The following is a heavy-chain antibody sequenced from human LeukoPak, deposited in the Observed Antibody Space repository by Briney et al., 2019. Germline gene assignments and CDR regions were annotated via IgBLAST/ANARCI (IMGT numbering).Heavy chain of an antibody. Sequence: SQTLSLTCAISGDSVSNNIATWNWIRQSPSRGLEWLGRTYYRSKWYNDYAVSVKSRITVNPDTSKNQFSLQLKSVTPEDTAMYYCVREGWHTVPAYSYYGLDVWGQGTTVTVFS. CDR3: VREGWHTVPAYSYYGLDV. J-gene: IGHJ6*02. D-gene: IGHD4-17*01. CDR1: GDSVSNNIAT. CDR2: TYYRSKWYN. V-gene: IGHV6-1*01.